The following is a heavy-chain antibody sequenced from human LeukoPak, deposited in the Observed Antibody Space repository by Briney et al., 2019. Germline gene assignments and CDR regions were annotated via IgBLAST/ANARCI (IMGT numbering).Heavy chain of an antibody. D-gene: IGHD4-23*01. CDR3: ARVRGYGGHSVFDY. V-gene: IGHV3-72*01. CDR1: GFTLSDHY. Sequence: PGGSLRLSCAASGFTLSDHYMDWVRQAPGKGLEWVGRTRNKGSSYTTEYAASVKGRFTISRDDSKNSLYLQMNSLKTEDTAVYYCARVRGYGGHSVFDYWGQGTLVTVSS. J-gene: IGHJ4*02. CDR2: TRNKGSSYTT.